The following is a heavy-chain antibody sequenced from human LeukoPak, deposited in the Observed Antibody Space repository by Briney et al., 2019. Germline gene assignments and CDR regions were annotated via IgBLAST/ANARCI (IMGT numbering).Heavy chain of an antibody. D-gene: IGHD2-15*01. V-gene: IGHV4-34*01. J-gene: IGHJ5*02. CDR2: INHSGST. CDR3: ARGQALGYCSGGSCSSWFDP. CDR1: GGSFSGYY. Sequence: SETLSLTCAVYGGSFSGYYWSWIRQPPGKGLERIGEINHSGSTNYNPSLKSRVTISVDTSKNQFSLKLSSVTAADTAVYYCARGQALGYCSGGSCSSWFDPWGQGTLVTVSS.